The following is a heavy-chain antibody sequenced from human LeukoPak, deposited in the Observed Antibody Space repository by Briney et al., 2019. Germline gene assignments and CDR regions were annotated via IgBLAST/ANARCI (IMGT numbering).Heavy chain of an antibody. CDR2: IYTSGST. V-gene: IGHV4-4*09. J-gene: IGHJ3*02. Sequence: SETLSLTCTVSGSISGYYWSWIRQPPGKGLEWIGYIYTSGSTNYNPSLESRVTISVDTSKNQFSLDLSSVTAADTAVYYCARQKCTSASCLPKNAFDIWGQRTMVTVSS. CDR1: GSISGYY. CDR3: ARQKCTSASCLPKNAFDI. D-gene: IGHD2-2*01.